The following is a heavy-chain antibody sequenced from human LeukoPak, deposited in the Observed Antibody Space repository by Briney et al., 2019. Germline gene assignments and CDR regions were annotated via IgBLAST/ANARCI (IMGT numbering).Heavy chain of an antibody. CDR2: ISSSGSTI. V-gene: IGHV3-11*01. J-gene: IGHJ5*02. CDR3: ARPGYSSRRTGWFDP. D-gene: IGHD6-13*01. Sequence: GGSLRLSCAASGFTFSDYYMSWIRQAPGKGLEWVSYISSSGSTIYYADSVKGRFTISRDNAKNSLYLQMNSLRAEGTAVYYCARPGYSSRRTGWFDPWGQGTLVTVSS. CDR1: GFTFSDYY.